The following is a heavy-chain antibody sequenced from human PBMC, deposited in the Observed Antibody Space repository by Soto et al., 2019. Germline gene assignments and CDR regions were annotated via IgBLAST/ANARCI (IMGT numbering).Heavy chain of an antibody. J-gene: IGHJ5*02. D-gene: IGHD3-22*01. CDR2: ISSSSSTI. CDR3: ARDRTRLDYYDSSGYLNWFDP. V-gene: IGHV3-48*02. CDR1: GFTSSSYS. Sequence: GGSLRLSCAASGFTSSSYSMNWVRQAPGKGLEWVSYISSSSSTIYYADSVKGRFTISRDNAKNSLYLQMNSLRDEDTAVYYCARDRTRLDYYDSSGYLNWFDPWGQGTLVTVSS.